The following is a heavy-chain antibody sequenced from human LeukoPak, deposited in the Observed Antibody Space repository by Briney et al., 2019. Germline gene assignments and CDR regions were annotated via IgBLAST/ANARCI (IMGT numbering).Heavy chain of an antibody. D-gene: IGHD3-10*01. CDR2: INPRGCST. J-gene: IGHJ4*02. V-gene: IGHV1-46*01. CDR1: GYTFTSYY. CDR3: ARGNPGVIDY. Sequence: ASVKVSCKASGYTFTSYYMHWLRQAPGQELEWMGLINPRGCSTSYAQKFQGRVTINRDTSTSTVYMELSTLRSEDTAVYYCARGNPGVIDYWGQGTLVTVSS.